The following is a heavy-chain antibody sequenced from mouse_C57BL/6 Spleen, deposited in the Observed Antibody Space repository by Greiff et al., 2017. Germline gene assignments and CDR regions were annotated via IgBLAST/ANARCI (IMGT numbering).Heavy chain of an antibody. CDR2: IYPGDGDT. Sequence: VQRVESGAELVKPGASVKISCKASGYAFSSYWMNWVKQRPGKGLEWIGQIYPGDGDTNYNGKFKGKATLTADKSSSTAYMQLSSLTSEDSAVYFCARSDYYGSSYFDYWGQGTTLTVSS. CDR3: ARSDYYGSSYFDY. J-gene: IGHJ2*01. V-gene: IGHV1-80*01. D-gene: IGHD1-1*01. CDR1: GYAFSSYW.